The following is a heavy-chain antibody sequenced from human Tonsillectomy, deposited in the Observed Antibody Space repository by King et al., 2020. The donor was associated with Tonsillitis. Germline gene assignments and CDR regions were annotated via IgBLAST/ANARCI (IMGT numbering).Heavy chain of an antibody. D-gene: IGHD2-15*01. Sequence: QLQESGPGLVKPSETLSLTCTVSGDSISSGTYYWGWIRQPPGKGLEWIGSIYYSGSTYYNPSFKSRVTISVDTSKNQFSLQLISVTAADTAGYYCARREGYSSGGNCYDAFDIWGQGTMVTVSS. CDR3: ARREGYSSGGNCYDAFDI. CDR1: GDSISSGTYY. V-gene: IGHV4-39*01. J-gene: IGHJ3*02. CDR2: IYYSGST.